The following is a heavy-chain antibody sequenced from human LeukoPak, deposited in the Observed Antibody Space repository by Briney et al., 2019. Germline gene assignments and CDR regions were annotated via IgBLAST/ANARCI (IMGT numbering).Heavy chain of an antibody. CDR1: GLPIGDFA. V-gene: IGHV3-43*02. Sequence: GGSLRLSCVASGLPIGDFAMHWVRQAPGQGLEWVSLISGDGVSTSFADSVKGRFSISRDNSKNSLFLEMSSLRTEDTAMYYCARESGKFDYWGQGTLVAVSS. CDR2: ISGDGVST. J-gene: IGHJ4*02. CDR3: ARESGKFDY.